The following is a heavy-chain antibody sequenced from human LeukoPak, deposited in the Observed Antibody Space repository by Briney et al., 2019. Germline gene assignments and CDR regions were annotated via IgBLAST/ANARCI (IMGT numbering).Heavy chain of an antibody. Sequence: GRSLRLSCAASGFTFSSYAMHWVRQAPGKGLEWVAVISYDGSNKYYADSVKGRFTISRDNSKNTLYLQMNSLRAEDTAVYYCARDPYRASGGWYGPFDYWGQGTLVTVSS. CDR1: GFTFSSYA. CDR2: ISYDGSNK. J-gene: IGHJ4*02. CDR3: ARDPYRASGGWYGPFDY. V-gene: IGHV3-30-3*01. D-gene: IGHD6-19*01.